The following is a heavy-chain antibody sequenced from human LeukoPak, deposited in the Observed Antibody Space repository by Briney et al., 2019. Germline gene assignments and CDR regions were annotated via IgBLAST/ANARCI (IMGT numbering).Heavy chain of an antibody. Sequence: PGGSLRLSCVASGLTFGNYGMHWVRQAPGKGLEWVAVISYDGSNKYYADSVKGRFTISRDNSKNTLYLQMNSLRGEDTAVYYCAKDFSQKWSLDYWGQGTLVTVSS. CDR3: AKDFSQKWSLDY. D-gene: IGHD2-15*01. CDR2: ISYDGSNK. V-gene: IGHV3-30*18. J-gene: IGHJ4*02. CDR1: GLTFGNYG.